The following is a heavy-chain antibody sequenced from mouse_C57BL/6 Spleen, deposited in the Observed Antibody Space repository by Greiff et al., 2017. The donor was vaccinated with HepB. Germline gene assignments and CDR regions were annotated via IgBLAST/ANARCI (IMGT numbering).Heavy chain of an antibody. CDR3: AREGTGSGTWFAY. Sequence: DVQLQESGGGLVKPGGSLKLSCAASGFTFSSYAISDGGSYTYYPDNVKGRFTISRDNAKNNLYLQMSHLKSEDTAMYYCAREGTGSGTWFAYWGQGTLVTVSA. D-gene: IGHD4-1*01. J-gene: IGHJ3*01. CDR1: GFTFSSYA. V-gene: IGHV5-4*01. CDR2: SDGGSYT.